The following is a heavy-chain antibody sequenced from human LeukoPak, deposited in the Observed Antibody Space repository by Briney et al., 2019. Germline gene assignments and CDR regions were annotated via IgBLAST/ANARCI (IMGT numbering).Heavy chain of an antibody. V-gene: IGHV4-30-2*01. J-gene: IGHJ4*02. CDR1: GGSISSGGYY. CDR3: ARTWAFGGVYFDY. CDR2: IYHSGST. D-gene: IGHD3-16*01. Sequence: SETLSLTCTVSGGSISSGGYYWSWIRQPPGKGLEWIGYIYHSGSTYYNPSLKSRVTISVDRSKNQFSLKLSSVTAADTAVYYCARTWAFGGVYFDYWGQGTLVTVSS.